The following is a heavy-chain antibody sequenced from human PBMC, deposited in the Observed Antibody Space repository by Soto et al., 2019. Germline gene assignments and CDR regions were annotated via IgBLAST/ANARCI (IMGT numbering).Heavy chain of an antibody. CDR2: INPSGGST. CDR1: GYTFTSYY. CDR3: ARDPISSSGRYYYYYGMDV. D-gene: IGHD6-6*01. Sequence: GASVKVSCKASGYTFTSYYMHWVRQAPGQGLEWMGIINPSGGSTSYAQKFQGRVTMTRDTSTSTVYMELSSLRSEDTAVYYCARDPISSSGRYYYYYGMDVWGQGTTVTVSS. V-gene: IGHV1-46*01. J-gene: IGHJ6*02.